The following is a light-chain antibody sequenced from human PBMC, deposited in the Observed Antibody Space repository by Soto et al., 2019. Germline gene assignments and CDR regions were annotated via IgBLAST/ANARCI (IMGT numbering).Light chain of an antibody. Sequence: DIQMTQSPSTLSASVGDRVTITCRASQSISSWLAWYQQKPGKAPNLLIYKASHLENGVPSRFSGSGSGTEFTLTISSLQPDDFATYYCQQYNSYPWTFGQGTKVDI. CDR3: QQYNSYPWT. CDR1: QSISSW. J-gene: IGKJ1*01. V-gene: IGKV1-5*03. CDR2: KAS.